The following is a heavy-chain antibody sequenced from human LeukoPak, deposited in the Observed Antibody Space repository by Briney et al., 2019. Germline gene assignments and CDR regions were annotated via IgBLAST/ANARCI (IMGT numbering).Heavy chain of an antibody. CDR1: GFTFSNYW. V-gene: IGHV3-74*01. Sequence: GGSLRLSCAASGFTFSNYWMHWVRQAPGEGLVWVSRINSDGSSTTSADSVKGRFTISRDNSKNTLYLQMNSLRAENAAVYYCAKEGPLSGWGFDYWGQGTLVTVSS. CDR2: INSDGSST. CDR3: AKEGPLSGWGFDY. D-gene: IGHD6-19*01. J-gene: IGHJ4*02.